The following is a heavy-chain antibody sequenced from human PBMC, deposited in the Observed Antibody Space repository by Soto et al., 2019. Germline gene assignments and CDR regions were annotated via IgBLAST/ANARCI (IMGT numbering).Heavy chain of an antibody. Sequence: QVQLVQSGAEVRKPGSSVKVPCRASGGTFSSYTVSWVRLAPGQGLEWMGGIIPMFATADYAQKFQGRLTITADESTSTAYMQLNSLRSEDTAVYYCSISDAYGRGDSWGQGTLVTVSS. V-gene: IGHV1-69*01. D-gene: IGHD4-17*01. CDR2: IIPMFATA. J-gene: IGHJ4*02. CDR1: GGTFSSYT. CDR3: SISDAYGRGDS.